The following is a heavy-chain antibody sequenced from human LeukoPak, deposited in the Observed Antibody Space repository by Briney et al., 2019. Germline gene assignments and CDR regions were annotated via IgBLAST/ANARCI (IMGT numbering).Heavy chain of an antibody. Sequence: SGPTLVNPTQTLTLTCTFSGFSLSTSAMCVSWIRQPPGKALEWLARIDWDDDKYYSTSLKTRLTISKDTSKNQVVLTVTYMNPVDTATYYCARIMVRGVTHAFDIWGQGTTVTVSS. CDR2: IDWDDDK. CDR3: ARIMVRGVTHAFDI. D-gene: IGHD3-10*01. V-gene: IGHV2-70*11. J-gene: IGHJ3*02. CDR1: GFSLSTSAMC.